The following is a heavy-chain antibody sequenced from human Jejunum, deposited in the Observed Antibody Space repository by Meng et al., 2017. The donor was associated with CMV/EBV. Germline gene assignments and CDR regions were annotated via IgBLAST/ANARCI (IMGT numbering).Heavy chain of an antibody. CDR3: ARGNEDFWSGYQGTFDY. J-gene: IGHJ4*02. Sequence: TNNNFHWGWIRQPPGKGLEWIGSIYYAGSASYTPSLNSRVTISRDTSKNQFSLKLNSVTAADTAVYYCARGNEDFWSGYQGTFDYWGQGTLVTVSS. CDR2: IYYAGSA. V-gene: IGHV4-39*07. CDR1: TNNNFH. D-gene: IGHD3-3*01.